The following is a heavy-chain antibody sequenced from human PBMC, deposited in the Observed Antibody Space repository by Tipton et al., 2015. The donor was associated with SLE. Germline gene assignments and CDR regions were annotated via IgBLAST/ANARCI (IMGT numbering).Heavy chain of an antibody. J-gene: IGHJ3*01. V-gene: IGHV3-53*04. CDR1: GFTVSSNY. Sequence: SLRLSCAASGFTVSSNYMSWVRQAPGKGLEWVSVIYSGASTYYADSVEDRFTISRHNSKNTLYLQMNSLRAEDTAVYYCARARLGTAFDLWDQKTMVTVSS. CDR3: ARARLGTAFDL. CDR2: IYSGAST. D-gene: IGHD7-27*01.